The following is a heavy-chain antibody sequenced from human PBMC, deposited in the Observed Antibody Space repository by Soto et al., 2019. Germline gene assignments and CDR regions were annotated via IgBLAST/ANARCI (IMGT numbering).Heavy chain of an antibody. V-gene: IGHV4-39*01. D-gene: IGHD1-26*01. Sequence: QLQLQESGPGLVKPSETLSLTCTVSGGSISSSSYYWGWIRQPPGKGLEWIGSIYYSGSTYYNPSLKSRLTISVDTSMNQFSLKLSSVTAADTAVYYCARPRSYSNWFDPWGQGTLVTVSS. J-gene: IGHJ5*02. CDR2: IYYSGST. CDR1: GGSISSSSYY. CDR3: ARPRSYSNWFDP.